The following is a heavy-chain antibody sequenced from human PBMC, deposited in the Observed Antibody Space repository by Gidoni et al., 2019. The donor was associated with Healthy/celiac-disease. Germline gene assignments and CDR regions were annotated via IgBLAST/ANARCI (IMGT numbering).Heavy chain of an antibody. D-gene: IGHD2-2*01. Sequence: QVQLVESGGGVVPPGRSLRLSCADSGFTLRSYGMHWVRQAPGKGLEWLSVIWADGSNKYYADSVKGRFTISRDNSKNTLYLQMNSLRAEDTAVYYGARDIVVVPAAYYYYYGMDVWGQGTTVTVSS. J-gene: IGHJ6*02. CDR3: ARDIVVVPAAYYYYYGMDV. CDR1: GFTLRSYG. V-gene: IGHV3-33*08. CDR2: IWADGSNK.